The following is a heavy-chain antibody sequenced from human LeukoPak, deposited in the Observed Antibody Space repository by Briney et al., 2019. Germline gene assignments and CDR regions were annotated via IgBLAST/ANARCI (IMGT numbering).Heavy chain of an antibody. D-gene: IGHD1-1*01. Sequence: GGSLRLSCAASGFTFSSYAMSWVRQAPGKGLGWVSAISGSGGSTYYADSVKGRFTISRDNSKNTLYLQMNSLRAEDTAVYYCAKGSLVSSPGGTSYYFDYWGQGTLVTVSS. CDR3: AKGSLVSSPGGTSYYFDY. CDR1: GFTFSSYA. J-gene: IGHJ4*02. CDR2: ISGSGGST. V-gene: IGHV3-23*01.